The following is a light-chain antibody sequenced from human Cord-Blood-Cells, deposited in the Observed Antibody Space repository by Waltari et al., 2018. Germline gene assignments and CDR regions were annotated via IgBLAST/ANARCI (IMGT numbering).Light chain of an antibody. V-gene: IGLV2-23*01. Sequence: QSALTQPASVSGSPGQSITISCTGTSSAVGSYNLVSWYQQHPGKAPKLMIYEGSKRPSGVSNRFSGSKSGNTASLTISGLQAEDEADYYCCSYAGSLVFGGGTKLTVL. CDR2: EGS. CDR1: SSAVGSYNL. J-gene: IGLJ2*01. CDR3: CSYAGSLV.